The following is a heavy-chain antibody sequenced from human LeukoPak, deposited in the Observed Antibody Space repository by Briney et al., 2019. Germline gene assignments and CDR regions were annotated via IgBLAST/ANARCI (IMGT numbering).Heavy chain of an antibody. J-gene: IGHJ6*03. D-gene: IGHD6-25*01. Sequence: SETLSLTCAVYGGSFSGYYWRWIRQPPGKGLEWIGEINHSGSTNYNPSLKSRVTISVDTSKNQFSLKLSSVTAADTAVYYCARGKRLSLYYYYYMDVWGKGTTVTVSS. V-gene: IGHV4-34*01. CDR2: INHSGST. CDR3: ARGKRLSLYYYYYMDV. CDR1: GGSFSGYY.